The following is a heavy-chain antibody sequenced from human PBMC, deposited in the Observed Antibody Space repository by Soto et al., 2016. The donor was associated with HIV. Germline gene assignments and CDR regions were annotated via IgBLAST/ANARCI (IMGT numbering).Heavy chain of an antibody. CDR3: ARDRGYYYGSGSSKAVYYYGMDV. J-gene: IGHJ6*02. V-gene: IGHV3-20*04. CDR2: INRNGGST. Sequence: EVQLVESGGGVVRPGGSLRLSCAASGFTFDDYGVSWVRQAPGKGLEWVSGINRNGGSTTYADSVKGRFTISRDNAENFLYLQMNSLRAEDTALYYCARDRGYYYGSGSSKAVYYYGMDVWGQGTTVTVSS. CDR1: GFTFDDYG. D-gene: IGHD3-10*01.